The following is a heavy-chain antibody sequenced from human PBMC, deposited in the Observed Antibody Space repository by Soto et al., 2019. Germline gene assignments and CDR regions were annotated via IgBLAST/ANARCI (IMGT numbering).Heavy chain of an antibody. CDR1: GFTFSNYA. J-gene: IGHJ4*02. V-gene: IGHV3-30*03. Sequence: LRLSCAASGFTFSNYAMHWVRQAPGKGLEWLAIISYDGDNEYYADSVRGRFTISRDNSKNTLYLQMNSLRAEDTAVYYCAREVDTAMVFDYWGQGTLVTVSS. CDR2: ISYDGDNE. D-gene: IGHD5-18*01. CDR3: AREVDTAMVFDY.